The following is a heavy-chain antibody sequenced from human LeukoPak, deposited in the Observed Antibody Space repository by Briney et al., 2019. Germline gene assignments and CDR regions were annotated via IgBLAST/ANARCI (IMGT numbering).Heavy chain of an antibody. J-gene: IGHJ4*02. Sequence: GASVKVSCKASGYTFTSYDINWVRQATGQGLEWMGWMNPNSGNTGDAQKFQGRVTITRNTSKSTTYMELSSLRAEDTAVYYCARRGYSSSSAYDYWGQGTLVTVSS. D-gene: IGHD6-6*01. CDR1: GYTFTSYD. V-gene: IGHV1-8*03. CDR2: MNPNSGNT. CDR3: ARRGYSSSSAYDY.